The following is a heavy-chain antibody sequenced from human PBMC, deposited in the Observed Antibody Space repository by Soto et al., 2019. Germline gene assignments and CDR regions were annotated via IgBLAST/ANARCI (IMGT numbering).Heavy chain of an antibody. D-gene: IGHD3-22*01. CDR3: ARDSSGYGAFDI. V-gene: IGHV3-21*01. J-gene: IGHJ3*02. CDR2: ISSSSSYI. CDR1: GFTFSSYS. Sequence: GSLRLSCAASGFTFSSYSMNWVGQAPGKGLEWVSSISSSSSYIYYADSVKGRFTISRDNAKNSLYLQMNSLRAEDTAVYYCARDSSGYGAFDIWGQGTMVTVSS.